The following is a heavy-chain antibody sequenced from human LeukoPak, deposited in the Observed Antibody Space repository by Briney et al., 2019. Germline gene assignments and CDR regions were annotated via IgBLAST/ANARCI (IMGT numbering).Heavy chain of an antibody. J-gene: IGHJ4*02. Sequence: RASVKVSCKVSGYTLTELSMHWVRQAPGKGLEWMGGFDPEDGETIYAQKFQGRVTMTEDTSTDTAYMELSSLRSEDTAVYYCATGLPIDSSGYYYDYWGQGTLVTVSS. D-gene: IGHD3-22*01. CDR1: GYTLTELS. V-gene: IGHV1-24*01. CDR2: FDPEDGET. CDR3: ATGLPIDSSGYYYDY.